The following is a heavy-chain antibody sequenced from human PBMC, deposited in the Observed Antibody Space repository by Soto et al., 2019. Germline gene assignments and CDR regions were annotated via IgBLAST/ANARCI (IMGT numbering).Heavy chain of an antibody. D-gene: IGHD3-10*01. J-gene: IGHJ6*02. V-gene: IGHV4-31*03. CDR1: GDSISRGAYY. Sequence: PSETLSLTCTVSGDSISRGAYYWTWIRQHPGMGLEWIGYISNSGRTYYNTSLESRLTISLDTSENQFSLKLTSVTAADTALYFCASSSFLRSGDLFHGLDVWGQGTTVT. CDR3: ASSSFLRSGDLFHGLDV. CDR2: ISNSGRT.